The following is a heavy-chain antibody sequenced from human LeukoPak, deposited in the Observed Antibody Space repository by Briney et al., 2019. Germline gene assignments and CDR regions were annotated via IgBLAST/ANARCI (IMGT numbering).Heavy chain of an antibody. CDR3: ARAGITIFGVVDYYYYYMDV. D-gene: IGHD3-3*01. Sequence: SVKVSCKASGGTFSSYAISWVRQAPGQGLEWMGGIIPIFGTANYAQKFQGRVTITADKSTSTAYMELSSLRSEDTAVYYCARAGITIFGVVDYYYYYMDVWGKGTTVTVSS. CDR2: IIPIFGTA. V-gene: IGHV1-69*06. CDR1: GGTFSSYA. J-gene: IGHJ6*03.